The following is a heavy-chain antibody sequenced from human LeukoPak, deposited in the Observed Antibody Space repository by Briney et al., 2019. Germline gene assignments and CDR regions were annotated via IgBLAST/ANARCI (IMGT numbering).Heavy chain of an antibody. V-gene: IGHV3-48*03. CDR1: GLNFNNYE. CDR2: ISSGGTT. CDR3: ARDRPGNYFDY. J-gene: IGHJ4*02. Sequence: GGSLRLSCAASGLNFNNYEMNWVRQAPGKGLEWVSYISSGGTTYNADSVKGRFTVSRDNTKNSLYLQMNSLRVDDTAVYYCARDRPGNYFDYWGQGTLVTVSS. D-gene: IGHD1-14*01.